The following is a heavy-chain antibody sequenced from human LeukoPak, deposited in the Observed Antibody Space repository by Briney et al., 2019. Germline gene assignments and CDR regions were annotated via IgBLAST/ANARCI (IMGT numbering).Heavy chain of an antibody. D-gene: IGHD3-3*01. CDR1: GFTFSSYW. CDR3: ARDLDYDFWSGYLDY. V-gene: IGHV3-7*01. J-gene: IGHJ4*02. CDR2: IKQDGSEK. Sequence: PGGSLRLSCAASGFTFSSYWMSWVRQAPGKGLEWVVNIKQDGSEKYYVDSVKGRFTISRDNAKNSLYLQMNSLRAEDTAVYYCARDLDYDFWSGYLDYWGQGTLVTVSS.